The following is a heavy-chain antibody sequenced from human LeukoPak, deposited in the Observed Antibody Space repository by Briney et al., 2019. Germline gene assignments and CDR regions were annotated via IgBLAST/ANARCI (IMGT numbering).Heavy chain of an antibody. CDR3: ADGSPFPPNWFDP. Sequence: GGALRLSCAASGFSFSSYAMSWVRQAPGKGLEWVSAISGSGGSTYYADSVKGRFTISRDNSKNTLYLQMNSLRAEDTAVYYCADGSPFPPNWFDPWGQGTLVTVSS. CDR1: GFSFSSYA. CDR2: ISGSGGST. V-gene: IGHV3-23*01. J-gene: IGHJ5*02.